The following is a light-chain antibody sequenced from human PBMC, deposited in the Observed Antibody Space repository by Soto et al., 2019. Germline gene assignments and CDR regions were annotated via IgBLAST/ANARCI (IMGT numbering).Light chain of an antibody. CDR2: EAS. CDR3: QQLYTLPFT. V-gene: IGKV1-9*01. Sequence: IQLTQSPSSLSASVGDRVTITCRASQGISSYLAWYQQKPGKAPKLLIYEASTLQSGVPSRFSGSGSGTEFTLTISRLLPEDFAAYHCQQLYTLPFTFGQGTRPEIK. CDR1: QGISSY. J-gene: IGKJ5*01.